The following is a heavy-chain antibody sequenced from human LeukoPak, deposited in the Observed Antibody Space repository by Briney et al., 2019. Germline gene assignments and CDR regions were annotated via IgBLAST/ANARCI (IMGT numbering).Heavy chain of an antibody. V-gene: IGHV3-21*01. D-gene: IGHD3-22*01. J-gene: IGHJ4*02. CDR1: GFTFSSYS. CDR2: ISSSSSYI. Sequence: GGSLRLSCADSGFTFSSYSMNWVPQAPGKGLEWVSSISSSSSYIYYADSVKGRFTISRDNAKNSLYLQMNSLRAEDTAVYYCARDRTSGRDYYDSSGFYYFDYWGQGTLVTVSS. CDR3: ARDRTSGRDYYDSSGFYYFDY.